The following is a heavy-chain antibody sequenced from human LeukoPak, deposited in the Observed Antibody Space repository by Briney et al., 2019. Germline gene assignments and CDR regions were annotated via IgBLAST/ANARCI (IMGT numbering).Heavy chain of an antibody. CDR2: ISTDATKI. CDR3: ARGEWFDP. CDR1: GFIFSAYD. Sequence: GGSLRLSYAASGFIFSAYDFNWVRQAPGKGLEWVSYISTDATKIYYAGSVKGRFTISRDNAKKSLYLQMNNLRAEDAALYYCARGEWFDPWGQGTLVTVSS. J-gene: IGHJ5*02. V-gene: IGHV3-48*03.